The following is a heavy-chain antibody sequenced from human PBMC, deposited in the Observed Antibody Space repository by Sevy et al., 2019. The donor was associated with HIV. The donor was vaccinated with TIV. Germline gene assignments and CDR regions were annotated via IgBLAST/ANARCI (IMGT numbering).Heavy chain of an antibody. J-gene: IGHJ2*01. CDR1: GFTFSSYW. V-gene: IGHV3-74*01. CDR2: VNTDGSST. Sequence: GGSLRLSCAASGFTFSSYWMHWVRQAPGKGLVWVSHVNTDGSSTSYADSVKGRFTISRDNAKNTRYLQMNSLRAEDTAVYYCAKKGGHGSGRYYWYFDLWGRGTLVTVSS. CDR3: AKKGGHGSGRYYWYFDL. D-gene: IGHD3-10*01.